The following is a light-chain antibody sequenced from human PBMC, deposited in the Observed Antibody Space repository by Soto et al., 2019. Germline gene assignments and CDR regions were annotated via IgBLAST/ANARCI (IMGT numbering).Light chain of an antibody. CDR1: SSDVGGYNY. V-gene: IGLV2-14*01. J-gene: IGLJ2*01. CDR3: SSYTSSSTPVV. Sequence: QSALTQPASVSGSHGQSITISCTGTSSDVGGYNYVSWYQQHPGKAPKLMIYEVSNRPSGVSNRFSGSKSGNTASLTISGLQAEDEADYYCSSYTSSSTPVVFGGGTQLTVL. CDR2: EVS.